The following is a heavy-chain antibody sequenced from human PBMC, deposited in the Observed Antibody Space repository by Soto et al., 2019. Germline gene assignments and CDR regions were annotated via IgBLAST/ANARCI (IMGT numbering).Heavy chain of an antibody. CDR1: GYTFTVHY. D-gene: IGHD1-26*01. Sequence: AASVKVSCKASGYTFTVHYIHGVRQSPEQGPEWMGEIGPESGATRYAQRFQGRVTMTRDMSITTVYMELNNLSPDDTAVYYCGRGRSGQIVVFYWGQGTPVTVSS. V-gene: IGHV1-2*02. J-gene: IGHJ4*02. CDR2: IGPESGAT. CDR3: GRGRSGQIVVFY.